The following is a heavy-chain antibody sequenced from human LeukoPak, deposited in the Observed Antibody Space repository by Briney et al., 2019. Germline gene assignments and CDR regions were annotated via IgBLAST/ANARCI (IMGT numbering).Heavy chain of an antibody. CDR2: IYTSGST. CDR1: GGSISSYY. CDR3: ARGPYSSSSEWFDP. D-gene: IGHD6-6*01. V-gene: IGHV4-4*07. J-gene: IGHJ5*02. Sequence: PSETLSLTCTVSGGSISSYYWSWIRQPAGKGLEWIGRIYTSGSTNYNPSLKSRVTMSVDTSKNQFSLKLSSVTAADAAVYYCARGPYSSSSEWFDPWGRGTLVTVSS.